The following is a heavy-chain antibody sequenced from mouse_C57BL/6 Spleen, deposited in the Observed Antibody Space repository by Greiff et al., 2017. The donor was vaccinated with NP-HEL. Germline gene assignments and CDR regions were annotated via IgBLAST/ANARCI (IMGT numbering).Heavy chain of an antibody. CDR2: IYPSDSET. CDR3: AREDSSGYWASY. CDR1: GYTFTSYW. D-gene: IGHD3-2*02. V-gene: IGHV1-61*01. J-gene: IGHJ2*01. Sequence: VQLQQPGAELVRPGSSVKLSCKASGYTFTSYWMDWVKQRPGQGLEWIGNIYPSDSETHYNQKFKDKATLTVDKSSSTAYMQLSSLTSEDSAVYYCAREDSSGYWASYWGQGTTLTVSS.